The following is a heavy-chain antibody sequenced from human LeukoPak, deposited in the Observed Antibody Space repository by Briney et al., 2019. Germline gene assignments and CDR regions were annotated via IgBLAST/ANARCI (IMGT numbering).Heavy chain of an antibody. D-gene: IGHD3-10*01. CDR2: ISSGGDSI. J-gene: IGHJ6*03. CDR1: GITFSDHY. CDR3: ASGSYGSGFYYFYYMDV. Sequence: PGGSLRLSCAASGITFSDHYMSWIRQAPGKGLEWLSYISSGGDSIYYADSVKGRFTISRDNAKNSVSPQMNSLRAEDTAVYYCASGSYGSGFYYFYYMDVWGKGTTVTVSS. V-gene: IGHV3-11*04.